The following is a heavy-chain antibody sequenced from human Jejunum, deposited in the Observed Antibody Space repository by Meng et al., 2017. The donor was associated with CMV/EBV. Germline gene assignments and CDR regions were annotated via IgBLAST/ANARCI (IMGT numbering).Heavy chain of an antibody. Sequence: CKGSGYTFTNYLIGCVRQMPGKGLECMGIIYPGDSDTKYSPSFQGQVTISADKSINTAYLQWSSLQASDTAMYYCARSTTVTDFDSWGQGTLVTVSS. CDR1: GYTFTNYL. V-gene: IGHV5-51*01. J-gene: IGHJ4*02. D-gene: IGHD4-11*01. CDR3: ARSTTVTDFDS. CDR2: IYPGDSDT.